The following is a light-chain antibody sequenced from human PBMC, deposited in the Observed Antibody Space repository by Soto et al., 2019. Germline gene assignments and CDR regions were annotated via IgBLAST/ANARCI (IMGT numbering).Light chain of an antibody. CDR3: QQFNT. J-gene: IGKJ4*01. CDR1: QGISSA. Sequence: AIQLTQSPSSLSASVGDRVTITCRASQGISSALAWYQQKPGKAPKLLIYDASSLESGVPSRFSGSGSGTDFTLTISSLQPEDFATYSCQQFNTFGGGTKVEI. CDR2: DAS. V-gene: IGKV1-13*02.